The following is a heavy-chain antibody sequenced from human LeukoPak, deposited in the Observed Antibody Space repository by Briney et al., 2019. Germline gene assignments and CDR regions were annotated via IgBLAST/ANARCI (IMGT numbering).Heavy chain of an antibody. CDR3: ARGVRYYNDSSGCYYYDY. CDR1: GFTFSSYS. Sequence: GSLRLSCASSGFTFSSYSMNWVRQAPGKGLEWVSYITSGSSTIYYADSVKGRFTISRDNAKSSLYLQMNSLRDEDTAVYYCARGVRYYNDSSGCYYYDYWGQGTLVTVSS. V-gene: IGHV3-48*02. CDR2: ITSGSSTI. J-gene: IGHJ4*02. D-gene: IGHD3-22*01.